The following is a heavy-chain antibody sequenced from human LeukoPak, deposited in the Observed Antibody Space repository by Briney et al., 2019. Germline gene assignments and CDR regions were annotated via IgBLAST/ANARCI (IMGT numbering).Heavy chain of an antibody. CDR2: IYHSGST. Sequence: PSETLSLTCTVSGYSISSGYYWGWIRQSPGKGLQWIGSIYHSGSTYYNPSLKSRVTMSVDTSQNYFSLKLSSVTAADTAVYYCASRDYYDSSGYLWWGQGTLVTVSS. CDR1: GYSISSGYY. D-gene: IGHD3-22*01. CDR3: ASRDYYDSSGYLW. V-gene: IGHV4-38-2*02. J-gene: IGHJ4*02.